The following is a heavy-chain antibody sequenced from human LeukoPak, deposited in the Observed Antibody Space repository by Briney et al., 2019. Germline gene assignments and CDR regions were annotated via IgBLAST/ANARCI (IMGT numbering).Heavy chain of an antibody. V-gene: IGHV3-53*01. J-gene: IGHJ4*02. CDR3: ARDRRDGYRGDYFDY. D-gene: IGHD5-24*01. Sequence: PGGSLRLSCEASGFTFSIYAMSWVRQAPGKGLEWVSVIYSGGSTYYADSVRGRFTISRDNSKNTLYLQMNSLRAEDTAVYYCARDRRDGYRGDYFDYWGQGTLVTVSS. CDR2: IYSGGST. CDR1: GFTFSIYA.